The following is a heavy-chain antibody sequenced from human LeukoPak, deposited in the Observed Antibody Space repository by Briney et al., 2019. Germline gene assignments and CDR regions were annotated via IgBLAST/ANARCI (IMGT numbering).Heavy chain of an antibody. D-gene: IGHD6-19*01. Sequence: GRSLRLSCVASGFTFSSYAMHWVRQAPGKGLEWGALISYDGSNKYYADSVKGRFTISRDNSKNTLYLQMNSLRAEDTAVYYCARGGVYSSGSYYLYYFDYWGQGTLVTVSS. CDR2: ISYDGSNK. CDR3: ARGGVYSSGSYYLYYFDY. V-gene: IGHV3-30-3*01. J-gene: IGHJ4*02. CDR1: GFTFSSYA.